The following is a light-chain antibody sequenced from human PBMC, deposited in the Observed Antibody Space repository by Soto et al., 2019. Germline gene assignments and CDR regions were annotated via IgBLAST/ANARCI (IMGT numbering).Light chain of an antibody. CDR1: QGINTY. CDR2: DAS. Sequence: DIQLTQSPSFLSASLGDRVTITCRASQGINTYLAWYQQKLGKAPKVLIYDASKLHSGVPSRFSGSGSGTEFTLTISSLQPEDIATYYCQQYDNLPITFGQGTRLEI. J-gene: IGKJ5*01. CDR3: QQYDNLPIT. V-gene: IGKV1-9*01.